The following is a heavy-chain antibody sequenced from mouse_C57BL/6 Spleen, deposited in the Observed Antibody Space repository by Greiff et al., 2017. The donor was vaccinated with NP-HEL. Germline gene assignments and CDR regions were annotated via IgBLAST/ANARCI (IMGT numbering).Heavy chain of an antibody. CDR2: IHPNSGST. V-gene: IGHV1-64*01. D-gene: IGHD1-1*01. Sequence: QVHVKQPGAELVKPGASVKLSCKASGYTFTSYWMHWVKQRPGQGLEWIGMIHPNSGSTNYNEKFKSKATLTVDKSSSTAYMQLSSLTSEDSAVYYCAREGDYYGSSSYWYFDVWGTGTTVTVSS. CDR3: AREGDYYGSSSYWYFDV. J-gene: IGHJ1*03. CDR1: GYTFTSYW.